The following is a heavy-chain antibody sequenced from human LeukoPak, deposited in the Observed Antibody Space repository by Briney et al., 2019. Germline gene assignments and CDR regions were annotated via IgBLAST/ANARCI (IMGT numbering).Heavy chain of an antibody. D-gene: IGHD5/OR15-5a*01. V-gene: IGHV1-24*01. CDR3: ATPGYSVYELHDAFDI. J-gene: IGHJ3*02. Sequence: ASVTVSCKVSGYTLTELSMHWVRQAPGKGLEWMGGFDPEDGETIYAQKFQGRVTMTEDTSTDTAYMELSSLRSEDTAVYYCATPGYSVYELHDAFDIWGQGTMVTVSS. CDR2: FDPEDGET. CDR1: GYTLTELS.